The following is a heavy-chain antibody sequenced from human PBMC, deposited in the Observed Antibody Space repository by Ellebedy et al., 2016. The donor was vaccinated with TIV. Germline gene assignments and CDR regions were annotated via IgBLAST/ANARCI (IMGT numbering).Heavy chain of an antibody. J-gene: IGHJ4*02. D-gene: IGHD5-12*01. CDR3: ARRSSAYALDY. V-gene: IGHV1-46*01. CDR2: TEPSGGST. Sequence: AASVKVSCKASGYTFSSNYMHWVRQAPGQGLEWMGITEPSGGSTNYAQKFQGRVTMTRDTSTSTVYMELSSLRSEDTAVYYCARRSSAYALDYWGQGTLVTVSS. CDR1: GYTFSSNY.